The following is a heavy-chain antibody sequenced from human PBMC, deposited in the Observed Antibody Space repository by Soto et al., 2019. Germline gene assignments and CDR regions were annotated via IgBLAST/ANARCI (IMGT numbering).Heavy chain of an antibody. D-gene: IGHD2-2*01. V-gene: IGHV4-59*08. J-gene: IGHJ4*02. Sequence: ASETLSLTCTVSGGSISSYYWSWIRQPPGKGLEWIGYIYYSGSTNYNPSLKSRVTISVDTPKNQFSLKLSSVTAADTAVYYCARHYCSGAGCYYFDYWGQGTLVTVSS. CDR1: GGSISSYY. CDR2: IYYSGST. CDR3: ARHYCSGAGCYYFDY.